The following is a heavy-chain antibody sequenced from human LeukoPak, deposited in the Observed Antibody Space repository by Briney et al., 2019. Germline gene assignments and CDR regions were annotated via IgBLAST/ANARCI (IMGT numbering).Heavy chain of an antibody. V-gene: IGHV1-69*04. CDR1: GDNFSSYV. CDR2: IIPTFDVA. J-gene: IGHJ3*01. Sequence: ASVKVSCKASGDNFSSYVITWVRQAPGQGLKWMGRIIPTFDVANFAQKFKGRVTITADKSTNTAHLELSSLRSEDTAVYYCAREGVYSPDPSSYHRHAFDVWGKGTVVIVSS. CDR3: AREGVYSPDPSSYHRHAFDV. D-gene: IGHD3-16*02.